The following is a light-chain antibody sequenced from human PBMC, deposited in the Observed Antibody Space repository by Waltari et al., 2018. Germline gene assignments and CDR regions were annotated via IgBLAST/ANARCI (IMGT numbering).Light chain of an antibody. CDR1: SSDVGNYNY. CDR3: CSYAGRYTYV. J-gene: IGLJ1*01. CDR2: DVS. V-gene: IGLV2-11*01. Sequence: QSALTQPRSVPGSPGQSVTISCTGTSSDVGNYNYVSWYQQHPGKAPKFMIFDVSQRPSGVPDRFSGSKSGSTASLTISGLQAEDEADYYCCSYAGRYTYVFGTGTKVTVL.